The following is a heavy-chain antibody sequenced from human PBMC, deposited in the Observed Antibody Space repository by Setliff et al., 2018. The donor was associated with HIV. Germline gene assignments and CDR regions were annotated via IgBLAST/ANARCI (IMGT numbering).Heavy chain of an antibody. Sequence: PSETLSLTCTVSGDSISSSTYYWGWIRQPPGKGLEWIGSIYYSGSTYYNPPLKSRVTISVDTSKNQFSLKLSSVTAADTAMYYCARVGAFGVGGWFDPWGQGSLVTVSS. CDR2: IYYSGST. CDR1: GDSISSSTYY. V-gene: IGHV4-39*07. D-gene: IGHD3-3*01. CDR3: ARVGAFGVGGWFDP. J-gene: IGHJ5*02.